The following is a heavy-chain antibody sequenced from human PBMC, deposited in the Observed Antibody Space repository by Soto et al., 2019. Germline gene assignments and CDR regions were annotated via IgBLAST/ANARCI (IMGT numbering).Heavy chain of an antibody. CDR3: AKGWMRGIVVVVAATPGRPY. CDR2: ISGSGGST. CDR1: GFTFSSYA. D-gene: IGHD2-15*01. V-gene: IGHV3-23*01. J-gene: IGHJ4*02. Sequence: GGSLRLSCAASGFTFSSYAMSWVRQAPGKGLEWVSDISGSGGSTNYADSVKGRFTISRDNSKNTLYLQMNSLRAEDTAVYYCAKGWMRGIVVVVAATPGRPYWGQGTLVTVSS.